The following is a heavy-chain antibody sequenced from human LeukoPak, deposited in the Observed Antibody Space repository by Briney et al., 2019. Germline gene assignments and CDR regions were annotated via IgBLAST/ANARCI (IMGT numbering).Heavy chain of an antibody. D-gene: IGHD3-22*01. J-gene: IGHJ4*02. V-gene: IGHV3-30*18. CDR2: ISYDGSNK. Sequence: GGSLRLSCAASGFTFSSYGMHWVRQAPGKGLEWVAVISYDGSNKYYADSVKGRFTISRDNSKNTLYLQMNSLRAEDTAVYYCAKDRTSSGYYYFDYWGQGTLVTASS. CDR1: GFTFSSYG. CDR3: AKDRTSSGYYYFDY.